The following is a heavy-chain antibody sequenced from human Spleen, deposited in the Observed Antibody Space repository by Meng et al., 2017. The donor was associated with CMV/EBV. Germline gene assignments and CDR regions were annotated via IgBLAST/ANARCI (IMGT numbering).Heavy chain of an antibody. Sequence: GGSLRLSCAASGFTFSSHVMSWVRQGPGKGLEWVSSISGSGGNTYYADSMKGRFTISRDNSKNTLYLQMNSLRAEDTAVYYCAKAGSSLRYYYYGMDVWGQGTTVTVSS. J-gene: IGHJ6*02. CDR1: GFTFSSHV. D-gene: IGHD6-6*01. V-gene: IGHV3-23*01. CDR3: AKAGSSLRYYYYGMDV. CDR2: ISGSGGNT.